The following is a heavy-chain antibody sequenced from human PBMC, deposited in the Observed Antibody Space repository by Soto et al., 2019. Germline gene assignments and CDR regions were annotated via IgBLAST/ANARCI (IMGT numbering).Heavy chain of an antibody. CDR2: IKKDGSEK. J-gene: IGHJ4*02. CDR3: ARGGSFVDCSGGSCYFDY. CDR1: GFTFSSYW. V-gene: IGHV3-7*01. Sequence: GGSLRLSCAASGFTFSSYWMSWVRQAPGKGLEWVANIKKDGSEKYYVDSVKGRFTISRDNAKNSLYLQMNSLRAEDTAVYYCARGGSFVDCSGGSCYFDYWGQGTLVTVSS. D-gene: IGHD2-15*01.